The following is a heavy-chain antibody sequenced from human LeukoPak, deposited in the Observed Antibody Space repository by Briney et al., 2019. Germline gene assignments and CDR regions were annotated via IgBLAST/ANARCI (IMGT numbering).Heavy chain of an antibody. CDR2: INHGGST. V-gene: IGHV4-34*01. Sequence: PSETLSLTCAVYGGSFSDYYWSSFRQPPGKGLEWIGEINHGGSTNYNPSLKSRVTISVDTSKNQFSLKPSSVTAADTAVYYCAYSSGFQQHWGQGTLVTVSS. CDR1: GGSFSDYY. D-gene: IGHD3-22*01. J-gene: IGHJ1*01. CDR3: AYSSGFQQH.